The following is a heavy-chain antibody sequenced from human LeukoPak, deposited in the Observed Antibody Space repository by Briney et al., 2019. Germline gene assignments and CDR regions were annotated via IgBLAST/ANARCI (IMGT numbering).Heavy chain of an antibody. V-gene: IGHV4-4*07. CDR3: ARVTYSASSISVDGFDI. CDR2: VYTSGSP. Sequence: PSETLSLTCTVSGVSISSYYWSWIRQPAGKGLEWIGRVYTSGSPNYNPSLKSRVTMSVDTSKNQFSLKPSSVTAADTAVYYCARVTYSASSISVDGFDIWGQGTMVTVSS. CDR1: GVSISSYY. J-gene: IGHJ3*02. D-gene: IGHD6-6*01.